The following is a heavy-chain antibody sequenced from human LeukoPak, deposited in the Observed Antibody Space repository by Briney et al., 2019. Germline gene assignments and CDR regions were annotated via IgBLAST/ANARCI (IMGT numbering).Heavy chain of an antibody. D-gene: IGHD1-1*01. J-gene: IGHJ4*02. Sequence: GGSLRLSCAASGFTFSSYGMPWVRQAPGKVLEWVAFILYDGSNKYYADSVKGRFTISRDNSKNTLYLQMNSLRAEDTAVYYCAKDDERLAIDYWGQGTLVTVSS. V-gene: IGHV3-30*02. CDR2: ILYDGSNK. CDR1: GFTFSSYG. CDR3: AKDDERLAIDY.